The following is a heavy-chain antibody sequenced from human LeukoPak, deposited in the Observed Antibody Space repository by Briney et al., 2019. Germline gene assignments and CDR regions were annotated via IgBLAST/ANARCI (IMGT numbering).Heavy chain of an antibody. V-gene: IGHV1-18*01. J-gene: IGHJ4*02. CDR3: ARDSRELLAGDY. CDR1: GGTFSSYA. D-gene: IGHD1-26*01. Sequence: ASVKVSCKASGGTFSSYAISWVRQAPGQGLEWMGWISAYNGNTNYAQKLQGRVTMTTDTSTSTAYMELSSLRSEDTAVYYCARDSRELLAGDYWGQGTLVTVSS. CDR2: ISAYNGNT.